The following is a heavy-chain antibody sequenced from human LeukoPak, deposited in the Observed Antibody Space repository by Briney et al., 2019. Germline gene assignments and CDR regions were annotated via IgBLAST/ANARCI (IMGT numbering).Heavy chain of an antibody. CDR2: IYYSGST. J-gene: IGHJ5*02. CDR1: GGSISSYY. CDR3: ARDVVRGLNWFDP. V-gene: IGHV4-59*01. D-gene: IGHD3-10*01. Sequence: SETLSLTCTVSGGSISSYYWSWIRQPPGKGLEWIGYIYYSGSTNYNPSLKSRVTISVDTSKNQFSLKLSSVTAADTAVYYCARDVVRGLNWFDPWGQGVLVTVSS.